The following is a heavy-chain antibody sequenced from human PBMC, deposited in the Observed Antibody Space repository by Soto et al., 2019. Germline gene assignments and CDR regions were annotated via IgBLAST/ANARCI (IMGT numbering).Heavy chain of an antibody. Sequence: QVQLQESGPGLVKPSQTLSLTCTVSGGSISSGGYYWSWIRQHPGKGLEWIGYIYYSGSTYYNPSLKSRVTIPVDTSKNQFALKLSSVTAADTAVYYCARVRAYCGGDCYTPDYWGQGTLVTVSS. CDR3: ARVRAYCGGDCYTPDY. CDR2: IYYSGST. J-gene: IGHJ4*02. CDR1: GGSISSGGYY. D-gene: IGHD2-21*02. V-gene: IGHV4-31*03.